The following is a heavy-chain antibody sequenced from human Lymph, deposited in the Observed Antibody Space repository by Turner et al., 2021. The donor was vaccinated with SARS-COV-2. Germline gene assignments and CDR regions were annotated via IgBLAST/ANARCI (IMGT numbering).Heavy chain of an antibody. D-gene: IGHD3-3*01. CDR1: GYSFTSYW. V-gene: IGHV5-51*01. CDR2: IYPSDSDT. Sequence: EVQLVQSGAEVKKPGESLTISRKGSGYSFTSYWIGWVRQMRGKVLEWMGIIYPSDSDTSYSPSFQGQVAISADKSISTAYLQWSSLKASDTAMYYCARREWGGSLGHIDYWGQGTLVTVSS. J-gene: IGHJ4*02. CDR3: ARREWGGSLGHIDY.